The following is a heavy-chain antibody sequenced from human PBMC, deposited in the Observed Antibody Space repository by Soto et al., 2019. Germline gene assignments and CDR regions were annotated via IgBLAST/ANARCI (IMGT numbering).Heavy chain of an antibody. J-gene: IGHJ6*02. CDR2: INDNGGDT. Sequence: EVQLLASGGGLGQPGGSLRLSCAASGFTFSNNVMSWVRQAPGKGLEWVSGINDNGGDTYYADSVKGRCTISRDNSKNTLYLQMTSLRAEDTAVYYCAKEVYGAARGAMDVWGQGTTVTVSS. CDR1: GFTFSNNV. D-gene: IGHD2-8*01. V-gene: IGHV3-23*01. CDR3: AKEVYGAARGAMDV.